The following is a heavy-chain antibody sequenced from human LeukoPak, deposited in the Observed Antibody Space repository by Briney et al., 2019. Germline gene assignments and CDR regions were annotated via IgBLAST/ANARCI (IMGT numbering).Heavy chain of an antibody. D-gene: IGHD3-3*01. Sequence: ASVKVSCKVSGYTLTELSMHWVRQAPGKGLEWMGGFDPEDGETIYAQKFQGRVTMTEDTSTDTAYMELSSLRSEDTAMYYCATYDFWSGYTTGYFDLWGRGTLVTVSS. CDR3: ATYDFWSGYTTGYFDL. CDR2: FDPEDGET. CDR1: GYTLTELS. V-gene: IGHV1-24*01. J-gene: IGHJ2*01.